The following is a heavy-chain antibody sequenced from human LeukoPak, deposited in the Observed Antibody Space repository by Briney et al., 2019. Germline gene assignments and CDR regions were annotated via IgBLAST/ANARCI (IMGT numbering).Heavy chain of an antibody. CDR3: ARGLGSSTMRPLDY. CDR1: GFTFSDYY. CDR2: ISSSSSYT. V-gene: IGHV3-11*06. D-gene: IGHD2-2*01. J-gene: IGHJ4*02. Sequence: GGSLRLSCAASGFTFSDYYMSWIRQAPGTRLEWVSYISSSSSYTNYADSVKGRFTISRDNAKNSLYLQMNSLRAEDTAVYYCARGLGSSTMRPLDYWGQGTLVTVSS.